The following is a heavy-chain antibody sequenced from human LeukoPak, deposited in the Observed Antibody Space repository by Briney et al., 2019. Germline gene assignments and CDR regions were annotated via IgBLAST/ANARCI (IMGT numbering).Heavy chain of an antibody. J-gene: IGHJ4*02. Sequence: PGGSLRLSCAASGFTFSSSAMSWVHQAPGKGLEWVSAISNNGGYTYYAGSVQGRFTISRDNSKSTLCLQMNSLRAEDTAVYYCAKGGTTVKPYYFDYWGQGTLVTVSS. CDR1: GFTFSSSA. CDR2: ISNNGGYT. CDR3: AKGGTTVKPYYFDY. D-gene: IGHD4-11*01. V-gene: IGHV3-23*01.